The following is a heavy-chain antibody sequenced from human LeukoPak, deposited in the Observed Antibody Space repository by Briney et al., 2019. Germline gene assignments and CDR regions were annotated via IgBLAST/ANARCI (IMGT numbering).Heavy chain of an antibody. CDR1: GFTFSDYY. V-gene: IGHV3-11*06. CDR2: ISSSSSYT. CDR3: GRDLHSFGSNAFDY. D-gene: IGHD5-18*01. Sequence: GSLRLSCAASGFTFSDYYMSWIRQAPGKGLEWVSYISSSSSYTNHADSVKGRSTIPRDNAKNSLYLQMNSLRAEERAVYYCGRDLHSFGSNAFDYWGQGTLVTVSS. J-gene: IGHJ4*02.